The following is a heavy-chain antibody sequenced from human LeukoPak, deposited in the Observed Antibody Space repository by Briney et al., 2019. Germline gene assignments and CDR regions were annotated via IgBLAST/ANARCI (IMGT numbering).Heavy chain of an antibody. CDR1: GDSISSYY. CDR3: ARENTGYSSSWPDYYYYYGMDV. V-gene: IGHV4-59*01. J-gene: IGHJ6*02. Sequence: SETLSLTCTISGDSISSYYLSWIRHPPGKGLEWIGYIYYIGSTNYNPSLKSRVTISVDTSKNQFSLKLSSVTAADTAVYYCARENTGYSSSWPDYYYYYGMDVWGQGTTVTVSS. D-gene: IGHD6-13*01. CDR2: IYYIGST.